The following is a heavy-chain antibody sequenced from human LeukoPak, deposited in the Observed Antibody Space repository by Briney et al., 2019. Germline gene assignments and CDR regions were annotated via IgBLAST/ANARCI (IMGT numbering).Heavy chain of an antibody. CDR3: ARMYNLGVDI. J-gene: IGHJ3*02. CDR2: IIPILDTA. V-gene: IGHV1-69*13. D-gene: IGHD1-14*01. Sequence: GASVKVSCKASGDTFSSYAISWVRQAPGQGLEWMGGIIPILDTATYAQKFQGRVTITADESTSTAYMELSSLRSEDTVVYYCARMYNLGVDIWGQGTMVTVSP. CDR1: GDTFSSYA.